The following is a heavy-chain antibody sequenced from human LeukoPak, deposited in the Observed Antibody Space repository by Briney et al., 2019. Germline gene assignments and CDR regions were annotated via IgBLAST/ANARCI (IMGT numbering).Heavy chain of an antibody. CDR3: ARSAFLVTAPGLYYFDY. V-gene: IGHV4-31*03. D-gene: IGHD6-13*01. Sequence: SETLSLTCTVSGGSISSGGYYWTWIRQYPGKGLEWIGYIYYSGTTYYNPSLQSRVTISGDTSKNQFSLHLSSVTAADTAVYYCARSAFLVTAPGLYYFDYWGQGTLVAVSS. J-gene: IGHJ4*02. CDR1: GGSISSGGYY. CDR2: IYYSGTT.